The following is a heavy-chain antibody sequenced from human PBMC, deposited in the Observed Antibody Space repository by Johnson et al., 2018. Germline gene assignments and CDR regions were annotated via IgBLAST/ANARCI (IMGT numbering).Heavy chain of an antibody. CDR3: ARGLSYKTY. CDR1: GGTFKSYA. Sequence: QVQLVESGAEVKKXGSSXKVXCKATGGTFKSYAITWLRQAPGQGLEWMGGIIPKFDTANYAQEFQDRVTITADESTGTAYMELSSLRSEDTAVYYCARGLSYKTYWGQGTLVTVSS. J-gene: IGHJ1*01. V-gene: IGHV1-69*01. D-gene: IGHD3-16*02. CDR2: IIPKFDTA.